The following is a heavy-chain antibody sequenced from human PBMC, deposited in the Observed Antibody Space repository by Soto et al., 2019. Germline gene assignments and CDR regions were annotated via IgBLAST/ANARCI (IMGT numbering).Heavy chain of an antibody. CDR3: ARDRCSGGSCYSGREWRYFDY. Sequence: QVQLQESGPGLVKPSGTLSLTCAVSGGSISSSNWWSWVRQPPGKELERIGEIYHSGSTNYNPTLKSRVTISVDKSKTQFSLTLRSVTAADTAVYYCARDRCSGGSCYSGREWRYFDYWGQGTLVTVSS. CDR2: IYHSGST. D-gene: IGHD2-15*01. V-gene: IGHV4-4*02. CDR1: GGSISSSNW. J-gene: IGHJ4*02.